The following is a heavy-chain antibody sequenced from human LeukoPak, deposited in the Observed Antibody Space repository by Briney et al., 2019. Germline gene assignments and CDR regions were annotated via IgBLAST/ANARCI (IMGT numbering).Heavy chain of an antibody. J-gene: IGHJ5*02. CDR3: ARAQRGCSANSCYLDP. V-gene: IGHV4-4*02. D-gene: IGHD2-15*01. Sequence: SETLSLTCAVSGASVSSGNWWNWARQSPGKELEWFAEILYTGDTNYNPSLRSRVTLSIDNSNDEASLKLASVTAADSAVYYCARAQRGCSANSCYLDPWGPGILVTVSS. CDR2: ILYTGDT. CDR1: GASVSSGNW.